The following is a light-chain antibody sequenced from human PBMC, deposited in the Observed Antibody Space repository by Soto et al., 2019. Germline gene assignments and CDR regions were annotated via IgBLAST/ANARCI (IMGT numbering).Light chain of an antibody. Sequence: QSALTQPASVSGSPGQSITISCTGTSSDVGGYNYVSWYQQHPGQAPKLMIYEVSNRPSGVSNRFFGSKSGNTASLTSSGLQTEDEADYYCSSFTSINTWVFGGGTKLTVL. CDR3: SSFTSINTWV. CDR2: EVS. CDR1: SSDVGGYNY. J-gene: IGLJ3*02. V-gene: IGLV2-14*01.